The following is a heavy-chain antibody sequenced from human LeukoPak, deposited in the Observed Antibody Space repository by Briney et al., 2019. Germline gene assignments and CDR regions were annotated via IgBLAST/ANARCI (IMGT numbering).Heavy chain of an antibody. Sequence: KPSETLSLTCTVSGGSISSYYWSWIRQPPGKGLEWIVYIYYSGSTNYNPSLKSQVTISVDTSKNQFSLKLSSVTAADTAVYYCARGSMITFGGVIVPFDYWGQGTLVTVSS. CDR1: GGSISSYY. D-gene: IGHD3-16*02. V-gene: IGHV4-59*01. CDR3: ARGSMITFGGVIVPFDY. J-gene: IGHJ4*02. CDR2: IYYSGST.